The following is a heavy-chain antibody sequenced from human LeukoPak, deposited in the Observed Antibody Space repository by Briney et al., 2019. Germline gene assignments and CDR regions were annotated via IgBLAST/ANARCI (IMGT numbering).Heavy chain of an antibody. Sequence: GASVKVSCKASGGTFSSYAISWVRQAPGQGLEWMGGIIPIFGTASYAQKFQGRVTITADESTSTAYMELSSLRSEDTAVYYCARDLSGSLEGDAFDIWGLGTMVTVSS. J-gene: IGHJ3*02. D-gene: IGHD1-26*01. V-gene: IGHV1-69*13. CDR1: GGTFSSYA. CDR3: ARDLSGSLEGDAFDI. CDR2: IIPIFGTA.